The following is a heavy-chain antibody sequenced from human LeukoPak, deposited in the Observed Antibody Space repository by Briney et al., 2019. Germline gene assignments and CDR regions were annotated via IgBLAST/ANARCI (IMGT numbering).Heavy chain of an antibody. V-gene: IGHV3-11*01. J-gene: IGHJ4*02. CDR2: ISSSGSTI. D-gene: IGHD2-2*01. CDR3: ARGGSSSGSTSCYFDY. Sequence: GGSLRLSCAASKFTFSDYYMSWIRQPPGKGLEWVSYISSSGSTIYGDSVKGRFTISRDNAKNSLYLQMNSLRAEDTAVYYCARGGSSSGSTSCYFDYWGQGTLVTVSS. CDR1: KFTFSDYY.